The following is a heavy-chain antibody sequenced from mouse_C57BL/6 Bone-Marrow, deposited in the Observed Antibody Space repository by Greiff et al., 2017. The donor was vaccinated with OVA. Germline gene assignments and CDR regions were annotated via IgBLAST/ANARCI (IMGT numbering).Heavy chain of an antibody. V-gene: IGHV2-5*01. CDR3: AKKGEHDGRLDY. CDR1: GFSLTSYG. CDR2: IWRGGST. J-gene: IGHJ2*01. Sequence: VKLMESGPGLVQPSQSLSITCTVSGFSLTSYGVHWVRQSPGKGLEWLGVIWRGGSTAYNAAFMSRLSITKDNAKSQVFFKMNSLQADDTAIYYCAKKGEHDGRLDYWGQGTTVTVSS. D-gene: IGHD2-12*01.